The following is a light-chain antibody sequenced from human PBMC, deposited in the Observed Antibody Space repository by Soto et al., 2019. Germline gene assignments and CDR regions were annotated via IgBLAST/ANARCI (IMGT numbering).Light chain of an antibody. Sequence: EIVLTQSPGTLSLSPGERATLSCRASQSVSSSYLAWYQQKPGQAHRLLIYGASSRATGIPDRFSGSGSGTDFTLTSSRLEPEEFAVYYCQRYGSSPYTFGQGTKLEIK. CDR2: GAS. V-gene: IGKV3-20*01. CDR1: QSVSSSY. J-gene: IGKJ2*01. CDR3: QRYGSSPYT.